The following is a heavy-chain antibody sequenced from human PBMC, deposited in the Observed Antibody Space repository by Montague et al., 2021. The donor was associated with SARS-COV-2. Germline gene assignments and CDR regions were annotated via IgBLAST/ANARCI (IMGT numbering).Heavy chain of an antibody. V-gene: IGHV4-39*07. D-gene: IGHD4-17*01. CDR2: IYYSGST. CDR3: ARDYGDYGSGYYYGMDV. Sequence: SETLSLTCTVSGGSISSSSYYWGWIRQPPGKGLEWIGSIYYSGSTYYNPSLKSRVTISVDTSKNQFSLKLSSVTAADTVVYYCARDYGDYGSGYYYGMDVWGQGTTVTVSS. J-gene: IGHJ6*02. CDR1: GGSISSSSYY.